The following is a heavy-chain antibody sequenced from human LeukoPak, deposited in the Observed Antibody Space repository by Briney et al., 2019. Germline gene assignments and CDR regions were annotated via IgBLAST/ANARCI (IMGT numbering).Heavy chain of an antibody. J-gene: IGHJ4*02. CDR2: IIPIFGTA. D-gene: IGHD3-10*01. CDR1: GGTFSSYA. Sequence: ASVKVSCKASGGTFSSYAISWVRQAAGQGLEWMGGIIPIFGTANYAQKFQGRVTITADESTSTAYMELSSLRSEDTAVYYCARGMTGSYYPVDYWGQGTLVTVSS. CDR3: ARGMTGSYYPVDY. V-gene: IGHV1-69*13.